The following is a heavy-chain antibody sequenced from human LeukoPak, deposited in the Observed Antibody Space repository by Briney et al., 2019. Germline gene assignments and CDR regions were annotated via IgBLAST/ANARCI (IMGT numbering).Heavy chain of an antibody. V-gene: IGHV3-74*01. Sequence: PGGSLRLSCAASGFTFSSYAMSWVRQAPGKGLVWVSRINSDGSSTSYADSVKGRFTISRDNAKDTLYLQMNSLRAEDTAVYYCARAKYSSSWPDYWGQGTLVTVSS. J-gene: IGHJ4*02. CDR2: INSDGSST. CDR1: GFTFSSYA. D-gene: IGHD6-13*01. CDR3: ARAKYSSSWPDY.